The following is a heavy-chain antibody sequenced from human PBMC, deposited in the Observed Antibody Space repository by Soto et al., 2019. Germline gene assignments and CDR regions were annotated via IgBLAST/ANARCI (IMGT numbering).Heavy chain of an antibody. Sequence: EVQLVESGGGLVKPGGSLRLSCAASGFNFNSYTINWVRQAPGKRLEWLSSISGSGYIFSTDSVRGRFTISRDNAKNSVYLQINSLRAEDTAVYFCARDCSGGSCYPGMDVWGQGTTVTVSS. CDR1: GFNFNSYT. D-gene: IGHD2-15*01. J-gene: IGHJ6*02. CDR2: ISGSGYI. CDR3: ARDCSGGSCYPGMDV. V-gene: IGHV3-21*01.